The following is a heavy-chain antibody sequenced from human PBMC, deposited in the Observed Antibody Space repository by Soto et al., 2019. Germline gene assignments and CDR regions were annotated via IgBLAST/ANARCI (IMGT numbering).Heavy chain of an antibody. CDR3: GKDAPPYSTGWEVDY. Sequence: GGSLRLSCAASGFTFSNYAMTWVRRAPGKGLEWVSVINISGDRAYHADSVKGRFTTSRDNSKNTVYLQMNSLRVDDTAVYYCGKDAPPYSTGWEVDYWGQGTQVTVSS. CDR1: GFTFSNYA. CDR2: INISGDRA. D-gene: IGHD6-19*01. J-gene: IGHJ4*02. V-gene: IGHV3-23*01.